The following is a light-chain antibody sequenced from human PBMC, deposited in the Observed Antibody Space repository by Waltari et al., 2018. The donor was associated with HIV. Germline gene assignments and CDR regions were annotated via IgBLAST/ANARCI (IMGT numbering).Light chain of an antibody. Sequence: DIVLTQSPGTLSLSPGERATLSCRASQSVRSNYLAGYQQKPGQAPRLLIYGASTRATGIPDRFSGRGSGTDFTLTINRLEPEDFAVYYCQQYTNSAFTFGPGTKVDIK. CDR3: QQYTNSAFT. V-gene: IGKV3-20*01. CDR1: QSVRSNY. J-gene: IGKJ3*01. CDR2: GAS.